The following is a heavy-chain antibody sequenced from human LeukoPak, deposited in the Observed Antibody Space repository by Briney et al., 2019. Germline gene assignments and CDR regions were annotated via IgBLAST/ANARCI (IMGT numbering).Heavy chain of an antibody. Sequence: GGSLRLSCATSGFTLSMSSMHWVRLAPGKGLEWLAGISSNGANKFYGDSVKGRFSISRDNSKNTLYLQMNSLGLDDTAVYFCARGRAGIAAAGFDYWGQGTLVTVSS. V-gene: IGHV3-30*04. J-gene: IGHJ4*02. CDR2: ISSNGANK. CDR1: GFTLSMSS. D-gene: IGHD6-13*01. CDR3: ARGRAGIAAAGFDY.